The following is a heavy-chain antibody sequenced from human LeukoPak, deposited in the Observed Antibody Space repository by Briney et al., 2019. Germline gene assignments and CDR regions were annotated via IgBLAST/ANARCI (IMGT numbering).Heavy chain of an antibody. CDR2: IYSSGST. J-gene: IGHJ5*02. CDR3: ARQSQYWFDP. V-gene: IGHV4-59*08. D-gene: IGHD4-11*01. Sequence: SETLSLTCTVSGGSISSYYWSWIRQPPGKGLEWIGYIYSSGSTNYNPSPKSRVTISVDTSKNQFSLKLSSVTAADTAVYYWARQSQYWFDPWGQGTPVTVSS. CDR1: GGSISSYY.